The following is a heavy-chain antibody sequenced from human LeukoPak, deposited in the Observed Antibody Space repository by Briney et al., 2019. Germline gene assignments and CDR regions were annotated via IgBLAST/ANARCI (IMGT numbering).Heavy chain of an antibody. CDR3: ARADIGSHPGGY. J-gene: IGHJ4*02. V-gene: IGHV4-30-4*01. CDR1: GGSISSGDYY. D-gene: IGHD2-15*01. CDR2: IYYSGST. Sequence: SESLSLTCPVSGGSISSGDYYWSWIRQPPGKGLEWIGCIYYSGSTYYNPSLKSRVTISVDTSKNQFSLKLSSVTAADTAVYYCARADIGSHPGGYWGQGTLVTVSS.